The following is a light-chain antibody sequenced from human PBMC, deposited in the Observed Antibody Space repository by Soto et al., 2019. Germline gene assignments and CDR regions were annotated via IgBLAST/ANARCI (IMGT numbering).Light chain of an antibody. Sequence: QSVLTQPPSVSGSPGQSVAISCTGTSSDVGSSNHVSWYQQSPGTTPKVIIYEVSNRPSGVPDRFSGSKSGNTASLTISGLQAEDEADYYCSSKTSSRPVFGGGTKVTVL. V-gene: IGLV2-18*02. CDR3: SSKTSSRPV. J-gene: IGLJ3*02. CDR2: EVS. CDR1: SSDVGSSNH.